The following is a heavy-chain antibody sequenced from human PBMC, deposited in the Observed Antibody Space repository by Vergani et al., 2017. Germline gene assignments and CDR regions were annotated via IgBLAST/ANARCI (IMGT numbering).Heavy chain of an antibody. CDR3: ARDRGYCSGGSCPNWFDP. V-gene: IGHV4-31*03. CDR2: IYYSGST. CDR1: GGSISSGGYY. Sequence: QVQLQESGPGLVKPSQTLSLTCTVSGGSISSGGYYWSWIRQHPGTGLEWIGYIYYSGSTYSNPSLQSRVTISVDTSKNQFSLKLSSVTAADTAVYYCARDRGYCSGGSCPNWFDPWGQGTLVTVSS. J-gene: IGHJ5*02. D-gene: IGHD2-15*01.